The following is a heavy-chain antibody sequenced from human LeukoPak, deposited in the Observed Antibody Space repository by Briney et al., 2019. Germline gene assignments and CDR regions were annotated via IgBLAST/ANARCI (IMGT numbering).Heavy chain of an antibody. J-gene: IGHJ4*02. D-gene: IGHD2-15*01. CDR1: GFTFSSYW. CDR2: INQDGSEK. V-gene: IGHV3-7*04. CDR3: ARDLGYCSGGSCYRYYFDN. Sequence: PGGSLRLSCAASGFTFSSYWMSWVRQAPGKGLEWVANINQDGSEKHYVDSVKGRFTISRDNAKNSLYLQMNCLRAEDTAVYYCARDLGYCSGGSCYRYYFDNWGQGTLVTVSS.